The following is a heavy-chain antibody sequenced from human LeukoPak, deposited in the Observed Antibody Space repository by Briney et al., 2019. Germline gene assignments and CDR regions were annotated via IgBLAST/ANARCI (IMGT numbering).Heavy chain of an antibody. CDR1: GFTFSSYG. D-gene: IGHD4-17*01. V-gene: IGHV3-33*06. J-gene: IGHJ6*03. CDR2: IWYDGSNK. Sequence: PGRSLKLSCAASGFTFSSYGMHWVRQAPGKGLEWVAVIWYDGSNKYYADSVKGRFTISRDNSKNTLYLQMNSLRAEDTAVYYCAKTVSHYYYYMDVWGKGTTATVSS. CDR3: AKTVSHYYYYMDV.